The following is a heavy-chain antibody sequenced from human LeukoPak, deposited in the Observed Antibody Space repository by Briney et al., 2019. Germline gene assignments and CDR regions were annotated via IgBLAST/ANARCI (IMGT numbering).Heavy chain of an antibody. CDR1: GDSISSYY. CDR2: IYYSGST. V-gene: IGHV4-59*12. J-gene: IGHJ6*03. Sequence: SETLSLTCTVSGDSISSYYWSWIRQPAGKGLEWIGYIYYSGSTNYNPSLKGRVTISVDTSKNQFSLKLSSVTAADTAVYYGARITMVRGSQRGYYYYYYMDVWGKGTTVTISS. D-gene: IGHD3-10*01. CDR3: ARITMVRGSQRGYYYYYYMDV.